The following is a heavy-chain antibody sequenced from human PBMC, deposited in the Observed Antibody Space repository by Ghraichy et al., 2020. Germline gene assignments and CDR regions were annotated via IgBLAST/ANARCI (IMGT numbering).Heavy chain of an antibody. CDR2: YNHVGGI. D-gene: IGHD3-10*01. CDR3: VTSRWFGIYPDF. CDR1: GVSFTDHY. Sequence: LSLTCAVYGVSFTDHYWTWIRQSPGKGLEWIGEYNHVGGIKYNPSLSGRVAISLDTSKREVSLRVSPVSAADTAVYYCVTSRWFGIYPDFWGQGTLVTVSS. J-gene: IGHJ4*02. V-gene: IGHV4-34*01.